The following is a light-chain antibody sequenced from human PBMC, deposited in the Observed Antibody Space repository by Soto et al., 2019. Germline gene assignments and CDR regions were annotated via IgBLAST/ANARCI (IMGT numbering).Light chain of an antibody. Sequence: EIVMTQSPATLSVSPGERATLSCRASQSITRNLAWYQQSPGQAPRLLIYGASNRATGIPDRFSGGGSGTDFALTINRLEPEDFAVYYCQQSYSSPWTFGQGTKVDIK. J-gene: IGKJ1*01. V-gene: IGKV3-20*01. CDR3: QQSYSSPWT. CDR1: QSITRN. CDR2: GAS.